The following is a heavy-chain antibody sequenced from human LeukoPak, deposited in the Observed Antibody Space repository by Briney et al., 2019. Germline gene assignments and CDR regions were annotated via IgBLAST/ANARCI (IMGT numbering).Heavy chain of an antibody. Sequence: GGSLRLSCAASGFTFSTYALTWVRQAPGKGLEWVSTIGGSGGVSYYADSVKGRFTISRDNSKNTLYLQMNSLRAEDTAVYYCAKDGRGGDCTSASCTNWFGPWGQGTLVTVSS. CDR1: GFTFSTYA. J-gene: IGHJ5*02. D-gene: IGHD2-2*01. CDR3: AKDGRGGDCTSASCTNWFGP. V-gene: IGHV3-23*01. CDR2: IGGSGGVS.